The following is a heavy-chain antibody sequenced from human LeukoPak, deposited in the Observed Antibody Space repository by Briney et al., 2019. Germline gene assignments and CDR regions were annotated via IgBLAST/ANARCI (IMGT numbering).Heavy chain of an antibody. CDR1: GDSVSSRSYY. V-gene: IGHV4-39*01. CDR2: IYYSGST. Sequence: SETLSLTCTVSGDSVSSRSYYWGWIRQPPGKGLEWIVIIYYSGSTYYNPSLTSRVTISVDTSKNQFSLKLSSVTAADTAVYYCARLAGSYNREYFQHWGQGTLVTVSS. CDR3: ARLAGSYNREYFQH. J-gene: IGHJ1*01. D-gene: IGHD3-10*01.